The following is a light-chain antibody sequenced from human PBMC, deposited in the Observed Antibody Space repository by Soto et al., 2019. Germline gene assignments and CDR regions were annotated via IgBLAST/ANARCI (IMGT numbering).Light chain of an antibody. CDR2: DAS. Sequence: EIVLTQSPATLSLSPGERATLSCRASQSVSSYLAWYQQKPGQAPRLLIYDASNRATGIPARFSCSGSGTDFTLTISSLEPEDLAVYYCQQRSNWWTFGQGTKVEIK. V-gene: IGKV3-11*01. CDR1: QSVSSY. CDR3: QQRSNWWT. J-gene: IGKJ1*01.